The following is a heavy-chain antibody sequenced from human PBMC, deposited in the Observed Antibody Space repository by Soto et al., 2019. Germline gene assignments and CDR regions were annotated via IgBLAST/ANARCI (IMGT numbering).Heavy chain of an antibody. Sequence: SESLSRTFDCYGSPFSDYYWSWIRQPPGKGLEWIGEINHSGSTNYNPSLKSRVTISVDTSKNQFSLKLSSVTAADTAVYYCARSAIVATIRYFDYWGQG. D-gene: IGHD5-12*01. V-gene: IGHV4-34*01. CDR3: ARSAIVATIRYFDY. CDR2: INHSGST. CDR1: GSPFSDYY. J-gene: IGHJ4*02.